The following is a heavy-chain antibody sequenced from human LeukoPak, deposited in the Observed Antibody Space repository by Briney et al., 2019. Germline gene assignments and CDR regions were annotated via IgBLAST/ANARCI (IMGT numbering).Heavy chain of an antibody. V-gene: IGHV3-13*05. D-gene: IGHD2-2*01. CDR3: ARGRYCSSTSCYEGGYYGMDV. Sequence: PGGSLRLSCAASGFTFSSYDMHWVRQATGKGLEWVSAIGTAGDPYYPGPVKGRFTISRENAKNSLYLQMNSLRAGDTAVYYCARGRYCSSTSCYEGGYYGMDVWGKGTRSPSPQ. J-gene: IGHJ6*04. CDR2: IGTAGDP. CDR1: GFTFSSYD.